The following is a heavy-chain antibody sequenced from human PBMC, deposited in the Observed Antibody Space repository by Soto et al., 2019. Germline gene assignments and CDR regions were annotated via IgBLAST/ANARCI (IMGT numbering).Heavy chain of an antibody. D-gene: IGHD2-21*02. J-gene: IGHJ4*02. Sequence: PSETLSLTCTVSGGSISSSNYYWSWIRQHPGKGLEWIGYMYYSGSTYYNPSLKSRVSISVDTSKNQFSLKLSSVTAADTAVYYCASVPAGTAHFDYWGQGTLVTVSS. CDR1: GGSISSSNYY. CDR3: ASVPAGTAHFDY. V-gene: IGHV4-31*03. CDR2: MYYSGST.